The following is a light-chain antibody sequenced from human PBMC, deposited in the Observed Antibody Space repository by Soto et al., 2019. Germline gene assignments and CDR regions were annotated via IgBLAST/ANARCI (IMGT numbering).Light chain of an antibody. Sequence: ENVLTQSPGTLSLAPGERATLSCRDSQSVSSRYLAWYQQQPGQAPRLLIYGASSRATGIPDRFSGSGSGTDFTLTISRLEPEDFAVYYCQQYSTSPWTFGQGTKVEIK. CDR1: QSVSSRY. V-gene: IGKV3-20*01. CDR2: GAS. J-gene: IGKJ1*01. CDR3: QQYSTSPWT.